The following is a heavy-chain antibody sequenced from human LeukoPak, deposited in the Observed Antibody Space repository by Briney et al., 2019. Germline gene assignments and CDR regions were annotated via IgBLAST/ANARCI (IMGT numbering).Heavy chain of an antibody. J-gene: IGHJ4*02. CDR3: ARGAYSGSYYGSH. V-gene: IGHV1-2*06. CDR2: INPNRGDT. CDR1: GYTFTGYY. D-gene: IGHD1-26*01. Sequence: ASVKVSCKASGYTFTGYYMHWVRQAPGQGLEWMGRINPNRGDTNYAQQFQGRVTMTRDTSISTAYMELNRLGSDDTAVYYCARGAYSGSYYGSHWGQGTLLTVSS.